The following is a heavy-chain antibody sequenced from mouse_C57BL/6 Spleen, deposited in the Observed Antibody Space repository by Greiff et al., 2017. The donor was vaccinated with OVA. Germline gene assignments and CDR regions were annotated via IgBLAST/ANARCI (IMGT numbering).Heavy chain of an antibody. CDR2: ISSGSSTI. D-gene: IGHD4-1*01. Sequence: EVKLVESGGGLVKPGGSLKLSCAASGFTFSDYGMHWVRQAPEKGLAWVAYISSGSSTIYYADTVKGRFTISSDNAKNTLCLKMTSVRSEDTAMYYCARELGLYFDYWGQGTTLTVSS. V-gene: IGHV5-17*01. CDR1: GFTFSDYG. CDR3: ARELGLYFDY. J-gene: IGHJ2*01.